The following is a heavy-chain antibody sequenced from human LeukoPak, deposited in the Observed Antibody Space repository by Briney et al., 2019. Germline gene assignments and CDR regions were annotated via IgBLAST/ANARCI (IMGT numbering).Heavy chain of an antibody. J-gene: IGHJ4*02. V-gene: IGHV4-59*01. CDR2: IRYSGRT. D-gene: IGHD6-19*01. Sequence: PSETLSLTCTASDDSISRDFWTWIRQPPGKGLEWIGYIRYSGRTEYNPSLKSRVTISIQTSKNQFSLKLTSVTAADTAIYYCARLPVASGWPFDYWGREILVTVSS. CDR1: DDSISRDF. CDR3: ARLPVASGWPFDY.